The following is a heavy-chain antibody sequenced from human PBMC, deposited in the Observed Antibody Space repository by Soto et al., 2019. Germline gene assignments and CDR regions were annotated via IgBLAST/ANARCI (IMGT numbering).Heavy chain of an antibody. Sequence: GGSLRLSCAASGFTFSSYAMSWVRQAPGKGLEWVSAISGSGGSTYYADSVKGRFTISRDNSKNTLYLQMNSLRAEDTAVYYCAKKGYIWGSYHKGAFDIWGQGTMVTVSS. D-gene: IGHD3-16*02. CDR3: AKKGYIWGSYHKGAFDI. J-gene: IGHJ3*02. CDR1: GFTFSSYA. V-gene: IGHV3-23*01. CDR2: ISGSGGST.